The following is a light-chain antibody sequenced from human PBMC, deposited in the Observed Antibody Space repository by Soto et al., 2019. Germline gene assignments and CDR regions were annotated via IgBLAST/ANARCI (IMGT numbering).Light chain of an antibody. V-gene: IGKV1-33*01. CDR1: QDINRY. CDR2: DAA. Sequence: DIQLTQSPSSLSASVGDRVTITCQASQDINRYVNWYQQQLGKAPKLLMFDAATLESGVPSRFSGSVSGTEFTLTISRLQPEDFATYFCQQYDSLPPTVSGGTKVDIQ. J-gene: IGKJ4*01. CDR3: QQYDSLPPT.